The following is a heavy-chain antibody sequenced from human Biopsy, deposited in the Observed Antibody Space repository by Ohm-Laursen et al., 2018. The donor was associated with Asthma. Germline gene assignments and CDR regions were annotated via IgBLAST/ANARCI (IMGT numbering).Heavy chain of an antibody. CDR1: SGSGGYMRSGNYY. CDR2: IYYSGTT. J-gene: IGHJ6*02. CDR3: VRGSSSWHHGPFHYYYGLDV. V-gene: IGHV4-39*01. D-gene: IGHD6-13*01. Sequence: SETLSLTCSLSSGSGGYMRSGNYYWGWIRQPPGKGLERIGSIYYSGTTYYNPSLESRVTVSADTSKNQFSLKLTSVIAADTAVYYCVRGSSSWHHGPFHYYYGLDVWGPGTTVSV.